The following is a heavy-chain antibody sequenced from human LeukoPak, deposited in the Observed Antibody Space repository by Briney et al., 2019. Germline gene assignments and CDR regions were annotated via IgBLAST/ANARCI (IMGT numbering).Heavy chain of an antibody. D-gene: IGHD6-13*01. CDR2: ISGSGGST. Sequence: GGSLRLSCAASGFTFSSYAMSWVRQVPGKGLEWVSAISGSGGSTYYADSVKGRFTISRDNSKNTLYLQMNSLRAEDTAVYYCAKDRSSSWANDAFDIWGQGTMVTVSS. CDR3: AKDRSSSWANDAFDI. V-gene: IGHV3-23*01. CDR1: GFTFSSYA. J-gene: IGHJ3*02.